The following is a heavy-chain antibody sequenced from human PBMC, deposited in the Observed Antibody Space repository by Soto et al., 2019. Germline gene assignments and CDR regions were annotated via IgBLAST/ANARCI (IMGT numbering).Heavy chain of an antibody. J-gene: IGHJ4*02. CDR1: GGTFSRYA. Sequence: ASVKVSCKASGGTFSRYALSWVRQAPGQGPEWMGGIVPMFGTANYAQKFQGRVTITADESTSTAYMQLSSLRSEDTAVYYCARGVYYDSRGYYFFFWGQGTLVTVSS. D-gene: IGHD3-22*01. CDR2: IVPMFGTA. CDR3: ARGVYYDSRGYYFFF. V-gene: IGHV1-69*13.